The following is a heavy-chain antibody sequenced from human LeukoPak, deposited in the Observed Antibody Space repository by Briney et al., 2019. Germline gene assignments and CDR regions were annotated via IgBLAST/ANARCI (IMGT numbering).Heavy chain of an antibody. CDR3: ARDNRGYDY. V-gene: IGHV3-48*04. Sequence: GGSLRLSCAASGFTFSTYSMNWVRQAPGKGLEWISYITSSSSAIYYTDSVKGRFTVPRDNAKNSLYLQMNSLRAGDTAVYYCARDNRGYDYWGQGTLVTVSS. J-gene: IGHJ4*02. CDR2: ITSSSSAI. D-gene: IGHD5-12*01. CDR1: GFTFSTYS.